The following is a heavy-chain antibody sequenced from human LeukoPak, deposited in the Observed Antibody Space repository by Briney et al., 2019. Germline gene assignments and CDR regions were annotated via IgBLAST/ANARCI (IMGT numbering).Heavy chain of an antibody. CDR3: ARGMHPDY. Sequence: PSETLSLTCAVYGGSFSGYYWSWIRQPPGKGLEWIGEINHSGSTNYNPSLKSRVTISVDTSKNQFSRKLSSVTAADTAVYYCARGMHPDYWGQGTLVTVSS. CDR1: GGSFSGYY. CDR2: INHSGST. V-gene: IGHV4-34*01. J-gene: IGHJ4*02.